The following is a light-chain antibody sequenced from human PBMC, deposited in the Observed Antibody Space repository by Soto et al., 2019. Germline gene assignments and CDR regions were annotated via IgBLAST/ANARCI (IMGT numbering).Light chain of an antibody. CDR2: EVN. J-gene: IGLJ1*01. V-gene: IGLV2-14*01. CDR3: SSYTTSNTYV. Sequence: QSVLTQPASVSGSPGQSITFSCTGTSSDIGVYNYVSWYQQHPGKAPKLMIYEVNNRPSGVSNRFSGSKSGNTASLTISGLQAEDEADYYCSSYTTSNTYVFGT. CDR1: SSDIGVYNY.